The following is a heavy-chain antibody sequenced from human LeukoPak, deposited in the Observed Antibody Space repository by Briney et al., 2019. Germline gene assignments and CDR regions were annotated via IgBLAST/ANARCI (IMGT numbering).Heavy chain of an antibody. D-gene: IGHD3-10*01. J-gene: IGHJ4*02. CDR2: IYYSGST. CDR3: ARSGVLLWFGELSDSYYFDY. CDR1: GVSISSYY. V-gene: IGHV4-59*01. Sequence: SETLSLTCTVSGVSISSYYWSWIRQPPGKGLEWIGYIYYSGSTNYNPSLKSRVTISVDTSKNQFSLKLSSVTAADTAVYYCARSGVLLWFGELSDSYYFDYWGQGTLVTVSS.